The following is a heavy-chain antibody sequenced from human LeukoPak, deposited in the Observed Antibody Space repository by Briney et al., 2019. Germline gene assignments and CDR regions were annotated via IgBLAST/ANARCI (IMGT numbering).Heavy chain of an antibody. D-gene: IGHD3-9*01. CDR1: GGSISNYF. Sequence: PSETLSLTCTVSGGSISNYFWNWIRQPAGKGLEWLGRVYSSWNTNYNPSLKSRLTMSVDTSKNQFSLKVTSVTAADTAVYYCARVCGSATGYRLCGFDIWGQGTVVTVSS. CDR3: ARVCGSATGYRLCGFDI. CDR2: VYSSWNT. V-gene: IGHV4-4*07. J-gene: IGHJ3*02.